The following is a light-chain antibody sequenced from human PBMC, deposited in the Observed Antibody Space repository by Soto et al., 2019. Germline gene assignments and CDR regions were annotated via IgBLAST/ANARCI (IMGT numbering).Light chain of an antibody. V-gene: IGLV2-14*01. Sequence: LTQPASVSGSPGQSITIPCTGTNSDVGGYNYVSWYQHHPGKAPKLMIYEVFNRPSGVSSRFSGSKSGSTASLTISGLQAEDEADYYCSSYTTTNTLYVFGTGTKVTVL. J-gene: IGLJ1*01. CDR3: SSYTTTNTLYV. CDR1: NSDVGGYNY. CDR2: EVF.